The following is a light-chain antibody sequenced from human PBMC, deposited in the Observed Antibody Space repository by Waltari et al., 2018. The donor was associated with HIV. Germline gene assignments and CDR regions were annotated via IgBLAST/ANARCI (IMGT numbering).Light chain of an antibody. Sequence: QSVLTQPASVSGSPGQSISISCTGTSSDVGGYNAVSWYQQHPAKAPKLVILEVSNRPSGVSNRFSGSKSGNTASLTISGLQAEDEAYYYCSSYTSSDTVVFGGGTKVTVL. CDR1: SSDVGGYNA. J-gene: IGLJ2*01. V-gene: IGLV2-14*01. CDR2: EVS. CDR3: SSYTSSDTVV.